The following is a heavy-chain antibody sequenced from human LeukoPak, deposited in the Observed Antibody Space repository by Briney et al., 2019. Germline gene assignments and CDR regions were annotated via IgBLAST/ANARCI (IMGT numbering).Heavy chain of an antibody. D-gene: IGHD3-9*01. J-gene: IGHJ4*02. CDR3: ARGSPLPGPKRPYDY. CDR1: GYSLNGYY. Sequence: EASVTVSCKASGYSLNGYYIHWVRQAPGQGLEWMGWVNPDSGGTNYAQTFQGRVTMTRDTSINTAYMELSRLISDDTAIYYCARGSPLPGPKRPYDYWGQGTLVTVSS. CDR2: VNPDSGGT. V-gene: IGHV1-2*02.